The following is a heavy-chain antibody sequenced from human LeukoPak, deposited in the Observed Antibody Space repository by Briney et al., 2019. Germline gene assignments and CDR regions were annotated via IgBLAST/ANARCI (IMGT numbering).Heavy chain of an antibody. D-gene: IGHD2-2*01. CDR2: IYYSGST. Sequence: SETLSLTCAVSGGSISSSSYYWGWIRQPPGKGLEWIGRIYYSGSTHYNPSLKSRVTISVDTSKNQFSLKLSSVTAADTAVYYCARLVRERYCSSTSCYDYYYYMDVWGKGTTVTVSS. CDR3: ARLVRERYCSSTSCYDYYYYMDV. CDR1: GGSISSSSYY. V-gene: IGHV4-39*01. J-gene: IGHJ6*03.